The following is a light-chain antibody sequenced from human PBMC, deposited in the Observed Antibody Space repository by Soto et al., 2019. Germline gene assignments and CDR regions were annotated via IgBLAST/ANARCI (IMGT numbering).Light chain of an antibody. CDR2: DAS. Sequence: AIRMTQSPSSFSASTGDRVSITCRATQDISTYLAWYQQIPGKAPKLLIYDASTLQTGVPSRFSGSGSGTDFTLTISYLQSEDFGTYYCQQFYNYPRTFGQGTKVEIK. CDR1: QDISTY. CDR3: QQFYNYPRT. J-gene: IGKJ1*01. V-gene: IGKV1-8*01.